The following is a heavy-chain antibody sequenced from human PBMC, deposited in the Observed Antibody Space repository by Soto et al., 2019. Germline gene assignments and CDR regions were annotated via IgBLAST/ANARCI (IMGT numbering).Heavy chain of an antibody. D-gene: IGHD4-17*01. Sequence: GGSLRLSCAASGFTVSSNYMSWVRQAPGKGLEWVSVIYSGGSTYYADSVKGRFTISRDNSKNTRYLQMNSLRAEDTAVYYCARSPGDYAALDYWGQGTLVTVSS. J-gene: IGHJ4*02. CDR1: GFTVSSNY. V-gene: IGHV3-53*01. CDR2: IYSGGST. CDR3: ARSPGDYAALDY.